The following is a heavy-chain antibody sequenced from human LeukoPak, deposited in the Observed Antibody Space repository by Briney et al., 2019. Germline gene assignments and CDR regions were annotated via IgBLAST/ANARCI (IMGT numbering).Heavy chain of an antibody. Sequence: GGSLRLSCAASGFTFTSYSMNWVRKAPGKGLEWVSTISGGGGSTYYVDSVKGRFTISRDNSKNTLYLQVNSLRAEDTAVYYCAKGGKWDVTPFDYWGQGTLVTVSS. CDR1: GFTFTSYS. D-gene: IGHD1-26*01. J-gene: IGHJ4*02. V-gene: IGHV3-23*01. CDR3: AKGGKWDVTPFDY. CDR2: ISGGGGST.